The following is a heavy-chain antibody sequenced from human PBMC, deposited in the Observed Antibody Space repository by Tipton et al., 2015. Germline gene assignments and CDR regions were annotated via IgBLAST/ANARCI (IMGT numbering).Heavy chain of an antibody. CDR3: ARDSPFGGMDV. J-gene: IGHJ6*02. D-gene: IGHD3-3*01. V-gene: IGHV4-61*01. Sequence: LRLSCTVSGGSVSSGTYYWSWIRQPPGKGLECIGYISYSGTTNYNPSLKSRVTISVDTSKNQLYLKLSSVTAADTAVYYCARDSPFGGMDVWGQGTTVTASS. CDR1: GGSVSSGTYY. CDR2: ISYSGTT.